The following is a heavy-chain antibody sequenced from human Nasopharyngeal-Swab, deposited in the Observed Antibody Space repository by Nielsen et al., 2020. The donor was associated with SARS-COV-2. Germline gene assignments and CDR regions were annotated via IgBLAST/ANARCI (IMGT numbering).Heavy chain of an antibody. CDR3: AKASRAATGFDY. CDR2: ITGSGGST. CDR1: GFTLSSYA. V-gene: IGHV3-23*01. Sequence: GESLKISCAASGFTLSSYAMNWVRQAPGKGLEWVSAITGSGGSTYYADSVKGRFTISRDNSKNTLYLQMNSLRAEDTALYYCAKASRAATGFDYWGQGSLVTVSS. D-gene: IGHD6-13*01. J-gene: IGHJ4*02.